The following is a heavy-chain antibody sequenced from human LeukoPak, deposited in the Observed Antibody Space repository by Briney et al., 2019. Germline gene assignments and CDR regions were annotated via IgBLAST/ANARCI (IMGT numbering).Heavy chain of an antibody. Sequence: SETLSLTCTVSGGSISSYYWSWIRQPPGKGLEWIGYIYYSGSTNYNPSLKSRVTISVDTSRNQFSLKLSSVTAADTAVYYCARRTIMYYFDYWGQGTLVTVSS. CDR1: GGSISSYY. CDR3: ARRTIMYYFDY. V-gene: IGHV4-59*08. D-gene: IGHD1-7*01. CDR2: IYYSGST. J-gene: IGHJ4*02.